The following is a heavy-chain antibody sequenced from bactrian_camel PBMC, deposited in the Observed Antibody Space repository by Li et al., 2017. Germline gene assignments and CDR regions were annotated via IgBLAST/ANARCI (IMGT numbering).Heavy chain of an antibody. V-gene: IGHV3S53*01. D-gene: IGHD2*01. CDR2: IDRDGQI. J-gene: IGHJ6*01. CDR3: AARGPYCYTKLSVRDFTY. CDR1: QYIDRPTC. Sequence: HVQLVESGGGSVQPGGSLRLSCRHSQYIDRPTCMAWFRQAPGTEREGVAAIDRDGQIVYADSVKGRFTISRDNAKETLYLQMNSLKPEDTAMYYCAARGPYCYTKLSVRDFTYWGQGTQVTVS.